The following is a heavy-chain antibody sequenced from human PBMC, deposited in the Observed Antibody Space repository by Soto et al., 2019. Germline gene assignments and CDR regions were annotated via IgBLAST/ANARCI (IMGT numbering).Heavy chain of an antibody. CDR2: IYYSGST. CDR3: ARLNTSGSYPWDL. V-gene: IGHV4-39*01. J-gene: IGHJ5*02. Sequence: QLQLQESGPGLVKPSETLSLTCTVSGGSISSTGYYWDWIRQPPGKGLEWIGNIYYSGSTYYNPSLESRVTISLDTSKNQFSLTLSSVTAADTAVYYCARLNTSGSYPWDLWGQGTLVTVSS. CDR1: GGSISSTGYY. D-gene: IGHD3-22*01.